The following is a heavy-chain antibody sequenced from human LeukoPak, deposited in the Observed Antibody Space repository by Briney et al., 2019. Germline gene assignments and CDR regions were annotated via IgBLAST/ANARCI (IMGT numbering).Heavy chain of an antibody. D-gene: IGHD3-10*01. CDR2: IYYSGST. J-gene: IGHJ5*02. Sequence: PSETLSLTCTVSGGSISSYYWSWIRQPPGKGLEWIGYIYYSGSTNYNPSLKSRVTISVDTSKNQFSLKLSSVTAADTAVYYCARDRGYGSGSYYESWFDPWGQGTLVTVSS. V-gene: IGHV4-59*12. CDR1: GGSISSYY. CDR3: ARDRGYGSGSYYESWFDP.